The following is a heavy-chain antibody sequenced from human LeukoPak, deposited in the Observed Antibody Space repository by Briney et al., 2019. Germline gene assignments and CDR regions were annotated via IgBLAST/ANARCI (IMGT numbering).Heavy chain of an antibody. D-gene: IGHD5-18*01. CDR1: GGTFSSYA. V-gene: IGHV1-69*04. J-gene: IGHJ1*01. Sequence: ASVKVSCKASGGTFSSYAISWVRQAPGQGLEWMGRIIPILGIANYAQKFQGRVTITADKSTSTAYMELSSLRSEDTAVYYCARGGLPTATKEYFQHWGQGTLVTVSS. CDR2: IIPILGIA. CDR3: ARGGLPTATKEYFQH.